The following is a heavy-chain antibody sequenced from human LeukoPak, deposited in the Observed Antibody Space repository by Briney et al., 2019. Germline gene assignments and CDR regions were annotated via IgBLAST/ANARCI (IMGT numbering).Heavy chain of an antibody. V-gene: IGHV4-34*01. D-gene: IGHD2-21*02. CDR3: ARGPHKYCGGDCYPSFDY. CDR1: GGSFSGYY. Sequence: SETLSLTCAVYGGSFSGYYWSWIRQPPGKGLEWIGEINHSGSTNYNPSLKSRVTISVDTSKNQFSLKLSSVTAADTAVYYCARGPHKYCGGDCYPSFDYWGQGTLVTVSS. J-gene: IGHJ4*02. CDR2: INHSGST.